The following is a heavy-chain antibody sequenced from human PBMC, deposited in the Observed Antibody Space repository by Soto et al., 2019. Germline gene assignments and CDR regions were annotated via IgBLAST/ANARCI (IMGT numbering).Heavy chain of an antibody. J-gene: IGHJ4*02. CDR3: AKDSNYYDSSGYYFDY. Sequence: SETLSLTCTVSGGSISSGGYYWSWIRQHPGKGLEWIGYIYYSGSTYYNPSLKSRVTISVDTSKNQFSLKLSSVTAEDTAVYYCAKDSNYYDSSGYYFDYWGQGTLVTVSS. CDR2: IYYSGST. CDR1: GGSISSGGYY. D-gene: IGHD3-22*01. V-gene: IGHV4-31*03.